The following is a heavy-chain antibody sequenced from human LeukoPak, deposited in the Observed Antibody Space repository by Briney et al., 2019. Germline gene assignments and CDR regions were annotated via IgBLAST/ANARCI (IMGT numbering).Heavy chain of an antibody. CDR2: IYFSGST. CDR3: ARVMGLVPTAIVYNWFDA. CDR1: GGSFSSRGYY. Sequence: PSETPSLTCTVSGGSFSSRGYYWSWIRQYPGKGLEWIGYIYFSGSTYYNPSLKSRLTISVDTSKNQFSLKLSSVTAADTAVYYCARVMGLVPTAIVYNWFDAWGQGTLVTASS. J-gene: IGHJ5*02. V-gene: IGHV4-31*03. D-gene: IGHD2-2*01.